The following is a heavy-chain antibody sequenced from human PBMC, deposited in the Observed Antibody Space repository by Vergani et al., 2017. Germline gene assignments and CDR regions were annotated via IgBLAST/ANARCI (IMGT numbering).Heavy chain of an antibody. Sequence: QVQLQESVPGLVKPSETLSLTCTVSGCSISSYYWSWIRQPPGKGLEWIGYIHYSGSTNYNPSLKSRVTISVDTSKSQFSLKLRSVTAADTAVYYCARNPYCGGDCYSDAFDIWGQGTMVTVSS. V-gene: IGHV4-59*01. D-gene: IGHD2-21*01. CDR1: GCSISSYY. J-gene: IGHJ3*02. CDR3: ARNPYCGGDCYSDAFDI. CDR2: IHYSGST.